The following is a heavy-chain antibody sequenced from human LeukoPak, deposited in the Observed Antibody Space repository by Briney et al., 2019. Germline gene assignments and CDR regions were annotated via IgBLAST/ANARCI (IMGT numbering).Heavy chain of an antibody. CDR3: VRGPYCSGGSCYSGHLGRLDY. CDR2: MSNSGHRI. CDR1: GFILNDYE. Sequence: GGSLRLSCVASGFILNDYEMSWVCQAPGKGPEWIAYMSNSGHRIYYADSVKGRITISRDNAKNSLFLQMNNLRAEDSAVYSCVRGPYCSGGSCYSGHLGRLDYWGKGTLVTVSS. D-gene: IGHD2-15*01. J-gene: IGHJ4*02. V-gene: IGHV3-48*03.